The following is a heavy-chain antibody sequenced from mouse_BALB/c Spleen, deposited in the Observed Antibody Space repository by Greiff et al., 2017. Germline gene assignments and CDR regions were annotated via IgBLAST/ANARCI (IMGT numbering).Heavy chain of an antibody. Sequence: EVKLMESGGDLVKPGGSLKLSCAASGFTFSSYGMSWVRQTPDKRLEWVATISSGGSYTYYPDSVKGRFTISRDNAKNTLYLQMSSLKSEDTAMYYCARLITTVDADYFDYWGQGTTLTVSS. D-gene: IGHD1-1*01. J-gene: IGHJ2*01. CDR3: ARLITTVDADYFDY. CDR2: ISSGGSYT. V-gene: IGHV5-6*01. CDR1: GFTFSSYG.